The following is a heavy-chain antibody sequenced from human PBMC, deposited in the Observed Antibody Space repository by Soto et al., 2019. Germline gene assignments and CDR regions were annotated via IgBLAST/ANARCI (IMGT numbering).Heavy chain of an antibody. CDR3: ARGDDDASREGYSYGLDAFDI. CDR1: GGTSSSYA. J-gene: IGHJ3*02. V-gene: IGHV1-69*13. D-gene: IGHD5-18*01. CDR2: IIPIFGTA. Sequence: SVKVSCKASGGTSSSYAISWVRQAPGQGLEWMGGIIPIFGTANYAQKFQGRVTITADESTSTAYMELSSLRSEDTAVYYCARGDDDASREGYSYGLDAFDIWGQGTMVTVSS.